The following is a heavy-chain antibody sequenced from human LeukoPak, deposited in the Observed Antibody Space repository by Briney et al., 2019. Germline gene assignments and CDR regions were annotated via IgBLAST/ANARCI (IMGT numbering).Heavy chain of an antibody. Sequence: GGSLRLSCAASGFTFISYAMTWVRQAPGKGLEWVSTISGGGGSTYYADSVKGRFTISRDNSKNTLYLQMNSLRADDPAVYYCAKARSSGLSPFDCWGQGTLVTVSS. CDR3: AKARSSGLSPFDC. V-gene: IGHV3-23*01. J-gene: IGHJ4*02. CDR1: GFTFISYA. D-gene: IGHD3-10*01. CDR2: ISGGGGST.